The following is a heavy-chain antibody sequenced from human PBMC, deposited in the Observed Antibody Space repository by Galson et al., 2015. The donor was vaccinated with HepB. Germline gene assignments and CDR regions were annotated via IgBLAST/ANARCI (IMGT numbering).Heavy chain of an antibody. V-gene: IGHV3-21*01. CDR2: INDASNYI. CDR1: GFTFSIYT. J-gene: IGHJ4*02. Sequence: SLRLSCAASGFTFSIYTMHWVRQAPGKGLEWVSSINDASNYIYYADSVKGRFTISRDNAKNSLYLQMNSLRADDTAVYYCARRESPWGAKTIPATGQQPEYWGQGTLVAVSS. D-gene: IGHD6-13*01. CDR3: ARRESPWGAKTIPATGQQPEY.